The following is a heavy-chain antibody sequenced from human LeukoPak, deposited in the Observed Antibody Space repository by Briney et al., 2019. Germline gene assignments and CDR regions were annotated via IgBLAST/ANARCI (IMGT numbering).Heavy chain of an antibody. CDR3: AREGGFYRPLDY. CDR2: VHLDGRT. CDR1: GGSVTSTNW. D-gene: IGHD3-3*01. V-gene: IGHV4-4*02. J-gene: IGHJ4*02. Sequence: SGTLSLTCEVSGGSVTSTNWWTWVRQPPGKGLEWIGEVHLDGRTNYNPSLKSRIIMSVDLPENHISLKLTSVTAADTAVYYCAREGGFYRPLDYSGQGTLVTVSS.